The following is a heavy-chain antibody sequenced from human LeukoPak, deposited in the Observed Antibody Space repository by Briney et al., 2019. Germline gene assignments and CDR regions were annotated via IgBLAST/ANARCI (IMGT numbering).Heavy chain of an antibody. CDR1: GFTFSSYG. CDR2: IWYDGSNK. D-gene: IGHD6-13*01. J-gene: IGHJ4*02. Sequence: GRSLRLSCAASGFTFSSYGMHWVRQAPGKGLGWVAVIWYDGSNKDYADSVKGRFTISRDNSKNTLYLQMNSLRAEDTAVYYCAKDLAAAGALDYWGQGTLVTVSS. V-gene: IGHV3-33*06. CDR3: AKDLAAAGALDY.